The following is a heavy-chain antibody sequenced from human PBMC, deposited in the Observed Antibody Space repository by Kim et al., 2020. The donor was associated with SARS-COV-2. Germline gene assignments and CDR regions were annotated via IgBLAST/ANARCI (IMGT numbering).Heavy chain of an antibody. J-gene: IGHJ4*01. D-gene: IGHD3-22*01. Sequence: GGSLRLSCAASGFDFSAYGIHWVRQAPGKGLEWVAVISYDGNDRYYADSVKGRFTISRHNSKNTAYLQMDSLRTEDTAVYYCVKTVYYDISGYLFDAWG. CDR1: GFDFSAYG. V-gene: IGHV3-30*18. CDR3: VKTVYYDISGYLFDA. CDR2: ISYDGNDR.